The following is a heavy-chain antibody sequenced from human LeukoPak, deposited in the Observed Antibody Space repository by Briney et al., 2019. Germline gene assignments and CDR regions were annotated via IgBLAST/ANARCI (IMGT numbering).Heavy chain of an antibody. D-gene: IGHD1-1*01. Sequence: GGSLRLSCAASGFTFSSYAIHWVRQAPGKGLVWVSRINEDGTDSMYAESVKGRFTISRDNARNTVHLQMNSLRAEDTAVYHCVRDETLWTLDWWGQGTLVSVSS. J-gene: IGHJ4*02. CDR3: VRDETLWTLDW. CDR2: INEDGTDS. CDR1: GFTFSSYA. V-gene: IGHV3-74*03.